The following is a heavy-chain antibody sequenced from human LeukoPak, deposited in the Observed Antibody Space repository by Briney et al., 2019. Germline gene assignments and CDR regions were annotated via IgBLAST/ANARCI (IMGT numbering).Heavy chain of an antibody. V-gene: IGHV3-66*02. D-gene: IGHD3-3*01. CDR1: GFTVSSNY. CDR2: IYSGGST. Sequence: GGSLRLSCAASGFTVSSNYMSWVRQAPGKGLEWVSIIYSGGSTYYADSVKGRFTISRDNSKNTLYLQMNSLRVEDTAVYYCARSMLRFLEWLPVDYWGQGTLVTVSS. J-gene: IGHJ4*02. CDR3: ARSMLRFLEWLPVDY.